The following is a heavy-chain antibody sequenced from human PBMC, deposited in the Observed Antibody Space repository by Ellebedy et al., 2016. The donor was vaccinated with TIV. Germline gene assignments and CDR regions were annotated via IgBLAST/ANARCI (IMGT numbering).Heavy chain of an antibody. J-gene: IGHJ4*02. Sequence: ASVKVSCKASGGTFSSYAISWVRQAPGQGLEWMGWISAYNGNTNYAQKLQGRVTMTTDTSTSTAYMELRSLRSDDTAVYYCARGPRYTYCSGGSCYGDYWGQGTLVTVSS. V-gene: IGHV1-18*01. CDR2: ISAYNGNT. CDR1: GGTFSSYA. CDR3: ARGPRYTYCSGGSCYGDY. D-gene: IGHD2-15*01.